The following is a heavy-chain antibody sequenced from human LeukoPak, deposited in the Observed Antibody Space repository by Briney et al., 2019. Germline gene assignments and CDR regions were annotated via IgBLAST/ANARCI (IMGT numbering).Heavy chain of an antibody. CDR1: GFTFSSYG. Sequence: PGGSLRLSCAASGFTFSSYGMHWVRQAPGKGLEWVAVIWYDGSNKYYADSVKGRFTISRDNSKNTLYLQMNSLRAEDTAVYYCARANTPNYYGSGSYLPLGYWGQGTLVTVSS. J-gene: IGHJ4*02. CDR2: IWYDGSNK. D-gene: IGHD3-10*01. CDR3: ARANTPNYYGSGSYLPLGY. V-gene: IGHV3-33*01.